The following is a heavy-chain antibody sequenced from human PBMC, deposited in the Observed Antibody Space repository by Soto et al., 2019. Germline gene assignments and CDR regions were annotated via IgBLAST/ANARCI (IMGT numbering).Heavy chain of an antibody. J-gene: IGHJ4*02. D-gene: IGHD5-12*01. V-gene: IGHV1-18*01. CDR2: ISAYNGNT. Sequence: ASLKVSCKASGYTFTRYGISWVRQAPGQGLEWMGWISAYNGNTNYAQKLQGRVTMTTDTSTSTAYMELRSLRSDDTAVYYCARGRDGYNEISVFDYWGQGTLVTVSS. CDR1: GYTFTRYG. CDR3: ARGRDGYNEISVFDY.